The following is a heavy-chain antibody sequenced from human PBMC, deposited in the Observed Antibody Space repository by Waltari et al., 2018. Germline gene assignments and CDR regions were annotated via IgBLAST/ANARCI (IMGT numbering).Heavy chain of an antibody. CDR3: AKDAFGNTYLDF. CDR2: IWFDGSDK. Sequence: QVNLVESGGGVVQPGGSLRHSCATSGFTFSTFGMHWVRQAPGKGVGWVALIWFDGSDKFYADSVRGRFTISIDNSARTLYLDMDSLRLDDTAMYYCAKDAFGNTYLDFWGQGTLVTVSS. J-gene: IGHJ4*02. D-gene: IGHD2-2*02. V-gene: IGHV3-30*02. CDR1: GFTFSTFG.